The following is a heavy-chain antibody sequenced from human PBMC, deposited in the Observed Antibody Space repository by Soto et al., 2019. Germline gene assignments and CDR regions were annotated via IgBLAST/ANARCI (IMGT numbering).Heavy chain of an antibody. J-gene: IGHJ6*02. V-gene: IGHV1-18*01. CDR2: ISAYNGNT. CDR3: ARVGYDFWSGPYYYGMDV. Sequence: ASVKVSCKASGYTFTSYGISWVRQAPGQGLEWMGWISAYNGNTNYAQRLQGRVTMTTDTSTSTAYMELRSLRSDDTAVYYCARVGYDFWSGPYYYGMDVWGQGTTVTVSS. CDR1: GYTFTSYG. D-gene: IGHD3-3*01.